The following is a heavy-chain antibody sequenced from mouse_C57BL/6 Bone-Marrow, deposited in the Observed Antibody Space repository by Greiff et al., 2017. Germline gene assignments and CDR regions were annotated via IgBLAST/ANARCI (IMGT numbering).Heavy chain of an antibody. CDR3: ARYGNYEAWFAY. CDR1: GYTFTSYW. V-gene: IGHV1-52*01. Sequence: VQLQQPGAELVRPGSSVKLSCKASGYTFTSYWMHWVKQRPIQGLEWIGNIDPSDSETHYNQKFKDKATLTVDKSSSTAYMQLSSLTSEDSAVYYCARYGNYEAWFAYWGQGTLVTVSA. D-gene: IGHD2-1*01. J-gene: IGHJ3*01. CDR2: IDPSDSET.